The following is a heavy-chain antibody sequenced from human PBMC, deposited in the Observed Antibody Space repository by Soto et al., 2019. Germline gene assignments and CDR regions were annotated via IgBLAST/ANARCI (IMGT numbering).Heavy chain of an antibody. D-gene: IGHD5-18*01. Sequence: QVQLQESGPGLVKPSQTLSLTCTVSGGSISIAGYYWTWIRQHPGTGLEWVGNIYYNGSTFYNPALKSRLIISLDMSKNQFSLKLGSVTAADTAVYYCASLRGYTRGRPKYFEYWGQGTRVAVSS. CDR2: IYYNGST. J-gene: IGHJ4*02. CDR3: ASLRGYTRGRPKYFEY. V-gene: IGHV4-31*03. CDR1: GGSISIAGYY.